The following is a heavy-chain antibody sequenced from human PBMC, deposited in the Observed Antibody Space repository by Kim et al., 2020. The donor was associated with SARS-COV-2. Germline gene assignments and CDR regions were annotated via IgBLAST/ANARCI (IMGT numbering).Heavy chain of an antibody. J-gene: IGHJ5*02. V-gene: IGHV3-74*01. CDR1: GFTFSSYW. CDR2: IRFDETST. CDR3: ARANWFDP. Sequence: GGSLRLSCVASGFTFSSYWMHWVRQAPGKGLVWVSLIRFDETSTNYADSVKGRFTISRDNTKNTLYLQMNSLRAEDTAVYYCARANWFDPWGQGTLVTVSS.